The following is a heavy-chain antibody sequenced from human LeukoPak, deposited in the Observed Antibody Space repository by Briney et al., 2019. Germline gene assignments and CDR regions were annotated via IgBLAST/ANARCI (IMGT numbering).Heavy chain of an antibody. CDR3: ARGPDSSGYYYFDY. D-gene: IGHD3-22*01. CDR2: TYHSGST. V-gene: IGHV4-30-4*01. Sequence: SQTLSLTCTVSGGSISSGDYYWSWIRQPPGKGLEWIGYTYHSGSTHFNPSLKSRVTISVDTSKNQFSLKLSSVTAADTAVYFCARGPDSSGYYYFDYWGQGTLVTVSS. CDR1: GGSISSGDYY. J-gene: IGHJ4*02.